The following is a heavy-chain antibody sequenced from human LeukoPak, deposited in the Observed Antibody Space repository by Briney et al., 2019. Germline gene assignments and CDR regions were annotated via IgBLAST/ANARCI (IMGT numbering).Heavy chain of an antibody. CDR3: ARVSILYYYYMDV. CDR2: INPNSGGT. D-gene: IGHD2-21*01. J-gene: IGHJ6*03. V-gene: IGHV1-2*02. CDR1: GYTFTGYY. Sequence: GASVTVSFKASGYTFTGYYMHWVRQAPGQGLEWMGWINPNSGGTNYAQKFQGRVTMTRDTSISTAYMELSRLRSDDTAVYYCARVSILYYYYMDVWGKGTTVTVSS.